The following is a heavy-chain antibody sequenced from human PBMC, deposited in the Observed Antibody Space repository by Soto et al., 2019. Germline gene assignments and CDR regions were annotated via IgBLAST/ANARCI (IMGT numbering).Heavy chain of an antibody. CDR2: IIPIFGTA. CDR1: GGTFSSYA. J-gene: IGHJ3*02. D-gene: IGHD3-22*01. Sequence: QVQLVQSGAEVKKPGSSVKVSCKASGGTFSSYAISWLRQAPGQWLEWMGGIIPIFGTANYAQKFQGRVTITADESTSTAYMELSSLRSEDTAVYYCARSRVTYYYDRSAFDIWGQGTMVTVSS. V-gene: IGHV1-69*01. CDR3: ARSRVTYYYDRSAFDI.